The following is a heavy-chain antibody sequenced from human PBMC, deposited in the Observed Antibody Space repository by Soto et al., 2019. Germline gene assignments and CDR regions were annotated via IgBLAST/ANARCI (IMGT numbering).Heavy chain of an antibody. CDR2: ISSSGSTI. J-gene: IGHJ6*02. Sequence: PGGSLRLSCAASGFTFSSYEMNWVRQAPGKGLEWVSYISSSGSTIYYADSVKGRFTISRDNAKNSLYLQMNSLRAEDTAVYYCARVGVPAAMPGYYYYGMDVWGQGTTVTVSS. V-gene: IGHV3-48*03. D-gene: IGHD2-2*01. CDR3: ARVGVPAAMPGYYYYGMDV. CDR1: GFTFSSYE.